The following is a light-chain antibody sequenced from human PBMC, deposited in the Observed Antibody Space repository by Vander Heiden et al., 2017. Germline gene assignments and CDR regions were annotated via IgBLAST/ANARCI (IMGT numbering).Light chain of an antibody. V-gene: IGKV1-39*01. CDR1: QSISSY. CDR3: QQSYRTPRT. Sequence: DIQMTQTPSSLSASVGDRVTSPCRASQSISSYLNWYQQKPGKAPKLLIYAASSLQSGVPSRFSGSGSGTDFTLNISRLQPEDVATYYCQQSYRTPRTFGQGTKVEIK. J-gene: IGKJ1*01. CDR2: AAS.